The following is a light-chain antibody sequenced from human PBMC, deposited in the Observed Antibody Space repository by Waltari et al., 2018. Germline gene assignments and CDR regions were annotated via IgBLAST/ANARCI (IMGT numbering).Light chain of an antibody. CDR1: QTIRNF. Sequence: DIQMTQSPSSLSASVGDRVSITRRASQTIRNFLNWYQQKPGKAPKLLLYAASSLEIGVPSRFSGSASGTDFTLTISSLQPEDFETYYCQQSYTTPRTFGQGTKVEIK. J-gene: IGKJ1*01. CDR3: QQSYTTPRT. CDR2: AAS. V-gene: IGKV1-39*01.